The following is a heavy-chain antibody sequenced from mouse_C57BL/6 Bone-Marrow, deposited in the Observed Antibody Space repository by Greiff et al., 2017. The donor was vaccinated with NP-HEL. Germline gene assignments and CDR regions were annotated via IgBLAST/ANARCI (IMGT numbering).Heavy chain of an antibody. J-gene: IGHJ3*01. Sequence: VQLQQSGPELVKPGASVKISCKASGYAFSSSWMNWVKQRPGKGLEWIGRIYPGDGDTNYNGKFKGKATLTADKSSSPAYMQLSSLTSEDSAVYFCAPYDGYLAWFAYWGQGTLVTVSA. CDR3: APYDGYLAWFAY. D-gene: IGHD2-3*01. V-gene: IGHV1-82*01. CDR1: GYAFSSSW. CDR2: IYPGDGDT.